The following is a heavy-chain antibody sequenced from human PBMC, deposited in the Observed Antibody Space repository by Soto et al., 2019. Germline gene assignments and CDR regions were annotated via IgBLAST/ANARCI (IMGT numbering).Heavy chain of an antibody. CDR3: AREGGLLDTARHFDY. J-gene: IGHJ4*02. CDR2: IYYSGST. D-gene: IGHD5-18*01. V-gene: IGHV4-61*01. CDR1: GGSVSSGSYY. Sequence: QVQLQESGPGLVKPSETLSLTCTVSGGSVSSGSYYWSWIRQPPGKGLEWIGYIYYSGSTNYNPSRKSRVTISVDTSKNQFSLKLSSVTAADTAVYYCAREGGLLDTARHFDYWGQGTLVTVSS.